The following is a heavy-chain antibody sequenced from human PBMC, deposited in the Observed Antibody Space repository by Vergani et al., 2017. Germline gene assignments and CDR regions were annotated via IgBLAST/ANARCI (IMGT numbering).Heavy chain of an antibody. CDR2: IYYSGST. CDR1: GGSISSGGYY. Sequence: QVQLQESGPGLVKPSQTLSLTCTVSGGSISSGGYYWSWIRQHPGKGLEWIGYIYYSGSTYYNPSLKSRVTISVDTSKNQFSLKLSSVTAADTAVYYCARDTLRVHYYGSGSLNYYYGMDVWGQGTTVTVSS. CDR3: ARDTLRVHYYGSGSLNYYYGMDV. D-gene: IGHD3-10*01. J-gene: IGHJ6*02. V-gene: IGHV4-31*03.